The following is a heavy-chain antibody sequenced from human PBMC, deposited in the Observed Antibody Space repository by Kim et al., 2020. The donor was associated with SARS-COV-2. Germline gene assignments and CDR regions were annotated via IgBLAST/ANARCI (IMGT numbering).Heavy chain of an antibody. J-gene: IGHJ4*02. D-gene: IGHD2-15*01. Sequence: KGRFTISRDKSKNPFYLQLNSVTAEDTAVYYCAKDGHSDIVVVVAGFEYWGQGTLVTVSS. CDR3: AKDGHSDIVVVVAGFEY. V-gene: IGHV3-33*03.